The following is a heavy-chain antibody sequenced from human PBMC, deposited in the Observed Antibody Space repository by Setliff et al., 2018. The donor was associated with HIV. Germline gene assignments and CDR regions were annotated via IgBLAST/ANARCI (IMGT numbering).Heavy chain of an antibody. J-gene: IGHJ4*02. CDR3: VTSSSWSSRLNF. V-gene: IGHV4-34*12. D-gene: IGHD2-2*01. CDR2: TIHSGKT. CDR1: GGPLSGHY. Sequence: PSETLSLTCAVYGGPLSGHYWSWIRQPPGQGLEWIGETIHSGKTNYNPSLKSRVTISVDTSKNQFSLKLTAVTAADTAVYYCVTSSSWSSRLNFWGPGMLVTVSS.